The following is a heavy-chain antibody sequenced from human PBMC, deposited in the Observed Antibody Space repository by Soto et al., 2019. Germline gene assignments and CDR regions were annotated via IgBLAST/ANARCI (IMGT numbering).Heavy chain of an antibody. CDR1: GFTFSSYW. CDR3: ESWGQIVRVSPTQFDH. CDR2: IKQDGSEK. J-gene: IGHJ4*02. D-gene: IGHD2-21*01. V-gene: IGHV3-7*01. Sequence: PGGSPRLSCAASGFTFSSYWMSWVRQAPGKGLEWVANIKQDGSEKYYVDSVKGRFTISRDNAKNSLYLQMHSLRADDTAMDYCESWGQIVRVSPTQFDHWGEGTLVTDSS.